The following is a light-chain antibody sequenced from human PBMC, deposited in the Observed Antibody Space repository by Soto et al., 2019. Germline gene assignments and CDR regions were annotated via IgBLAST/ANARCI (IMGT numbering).Light chain of an antibody. Sequence: QSVLTQPASVSASPGQSITISCTGTSSDVGGYNYVSWYQQYPGKVPKLLISEVTNRPSGVSSRFSGSKSGDTASLTISGLQPEDEADYYCSSYTSSSTLVFGTGTKLTVL. CDR2: EVT. CDR3: SSYTSSSTLV. CDR1: SSDVGGYNY. J-gene: IGLJ1*01. V-gene: IGLV2-14*01.